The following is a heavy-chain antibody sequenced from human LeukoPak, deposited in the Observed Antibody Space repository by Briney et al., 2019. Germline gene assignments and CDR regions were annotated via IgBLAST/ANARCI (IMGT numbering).Heavy chain of an antibody. D-gene: IGHD2-15*01. CDR1: GGSVSTIGYS. V-gene: IGHV4-30-2*01. Sequence: SETLSLTCGVSGGSVSTIGYSWSWIRQPPGKGLEWIGYIYQSGSTSYNPSLQSRVTISIDKSKNQFSLKLSSVTAADTAVYYCARVGGPVPAALEDAFDLWGQGILVTVSS. J-gene: IGHJ3*01. CDR3: ARVGGPVPAALEDAFDL. CDR2: IYQSGST.